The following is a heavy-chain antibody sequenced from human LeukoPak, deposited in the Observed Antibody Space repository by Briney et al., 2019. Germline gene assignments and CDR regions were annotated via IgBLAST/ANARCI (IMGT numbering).Heavy chain of an antibody. V-gene: IGHV3-48*01. CDR3: TWDYLYAFDY. CDR1: GFSFSGYI. Sequence: PGGSLRLSCAASGFSFSGYIIKWARQAPGKGLEWVSYISGSGNAKHYTDSVKGRFTISRDNAKNALYMQMNSLKAEDAAVYFCTWDYLYAFDYWGQGTLVTVSS. CDR2: ISGSGNAK. J-gene: IGHJ4*02. D-gene: IGHD2-2*01.